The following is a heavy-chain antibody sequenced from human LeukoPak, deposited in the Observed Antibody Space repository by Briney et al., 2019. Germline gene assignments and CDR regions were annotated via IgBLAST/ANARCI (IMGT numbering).Heavy chain of an antibody. CDR3: SSGIAAAGTPGEYYFDY. D-gene: IGHD6-13*01. V-gene: IGHV6-1*01. Sequence: SQTLSLTCAISGDSVSSNSAAWNWIRRSPSRGLEWLGRTYYRSKWYNDYAVSVKSRITINPDTSKNQFSLQLNSVTPEDTAVYYCSSGIAAAGTPGEYYFDYWGQGTLVTVSS. CDR2: TYYRSKWYN. J-gene: IGHJ4*02. CDR1: GDSVSSNSAA.